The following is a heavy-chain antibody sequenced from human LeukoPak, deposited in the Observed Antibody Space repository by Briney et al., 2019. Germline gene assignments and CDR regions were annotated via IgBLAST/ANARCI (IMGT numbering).Heavy chain of an antibody. D-gene: IGHD1-26*01. CDR3: ARAVGASLLDLNLDY. V-gene: IGHV3-23*01. J-gene: IGHJ4*02. CDR1: GFTLSSYA. Sequence: GGSLRLSCAASGFTLSSYAMSWVRQAPGKGLEWVSGISGSGGSTYYADSVKGRFTISRDNSKNTLYLQMNSLSAEDTAFYYCARAVGASLLDLNLDYWGQGTLVTVSS. CDR2: ISGSGGST.